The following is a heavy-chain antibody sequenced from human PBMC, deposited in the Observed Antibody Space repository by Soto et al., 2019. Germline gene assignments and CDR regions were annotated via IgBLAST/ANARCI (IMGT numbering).Heavy chain of an antibody. Sequence: PSETLSLTCSVSSGSVSSGTYYWSWIRQPPGRGLEWIGHIYSSGSTNYNPSLKSRVTISVDTSKNQFSLKLSSVTAADTAVYYCARDTGDSSGYYQNYFDYWGQGTLVTVSS. CDR1: SGSVSSGTYY. D-gene: IGHD3-22*01. CDR3: ARDTGDSSGYYQNYFDY. J-gene: IGHJ4*02. CDR2: IYSSGST. V-gene: IGHV4-61*01.